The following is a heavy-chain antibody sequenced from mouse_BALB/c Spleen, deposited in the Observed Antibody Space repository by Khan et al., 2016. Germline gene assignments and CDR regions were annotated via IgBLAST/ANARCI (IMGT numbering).Heavy chain of an antibody. CDR1: GFNIKDTY. CDR2: IDPANGNT. Sequence: VQLQQSGAELVKPGASVKLSCTASGFNIKDTYMHWVKQMPEQGLEWIGRIDPANGNTKYDPSFQGKATITADTSSNTAYLQLSSLTSEDPAVYYSARARDDGEVGFADGGQGTLVTVS. D-gene: IGHD2-3*01. V-gene: IGHV14-3*02. J-gene: IGHJ3*01. CDR3: ARARDDGEVGFAD.